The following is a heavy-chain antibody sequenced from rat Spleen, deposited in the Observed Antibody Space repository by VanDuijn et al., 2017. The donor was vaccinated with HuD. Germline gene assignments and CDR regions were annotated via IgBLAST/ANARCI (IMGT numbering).Heavy chain of an antibody. J-gene: IGHJ3*01. V-gene: IGHV5-7*01. Sequence: EVQLVESGGGLVQPGRSLKLSCAVSGFTFSDNYMAWVRQAPTKGLEWVATISHDGSSTYYRDPEKGRFTISRDNAKSTLYLQMDSLRSEDTATYYCTRLYYSNWFAYWGQGTLDTVSS. CDR2: ISHDGSST. D-gene: IGHD1-1*01. CDR3: TRLYYSNWFAY. CDR1: GFTFSDNY.